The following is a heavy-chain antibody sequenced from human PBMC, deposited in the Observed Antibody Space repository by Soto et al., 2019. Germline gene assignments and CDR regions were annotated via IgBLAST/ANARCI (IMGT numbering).Heavy chain of an antibody. D-gene: IGHD2-21*01. CDR3: VTYEATALDY. V-gene: IGHV4-4*01. J-gene: IGHJ4*02. CDR2: AHHSGRT. Sequence: QVQLQESGPGLLKPSGTLSLTCTVSGDSMSSSNWWNWVRQPPGKGLEWIGEAHHSGRTNYNPSLKTRDTISVDRSQNLIALRLASVTAADTAVYCWVTYEATALDYWGQGILVTVSS. CDR1: GDSMSSSNW.